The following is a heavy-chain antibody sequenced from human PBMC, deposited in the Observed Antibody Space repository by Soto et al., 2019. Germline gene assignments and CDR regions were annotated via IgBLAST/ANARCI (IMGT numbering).Heavy chain of an antibody. J-gene: IGHJ5*02. D-gene: IGHD2-2*01. CDR1: GFTFSDYY. CDR3: ARDDPSDRELLSVETNNWFDP. V-gene: IGHV3-11*01. CDR2: ISSSGSTI. Sequence: QVQLVESGGGLVKPGGSLRLSCAASGFTFSDYYMSWIRQAPGKGLEWVSYISSSGSTIYYADSVKGRFTISRDNAKNSLYLQMNSLRAEDTAVYYCARDDPSDRELLSVETNNWFDPWGQGTLVTVSS.